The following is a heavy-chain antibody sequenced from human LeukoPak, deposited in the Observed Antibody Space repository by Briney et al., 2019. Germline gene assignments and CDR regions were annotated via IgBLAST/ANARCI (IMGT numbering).Heavy chain of an antibody. J-gene: IGHJ4*02. CDR3: ARGTGDYYDSSGYLF. D-gene: IGHD3-22*01. CDR1: GGSFSGYY. CDR2: INHSGST. Sequence: SETLSPTCAVYGGSFSGYYWSWIRQPPGKGLEWIGEINHSGSTNYNPSLKSRVTILVDTSKNQFSLKLSSVTAADTAVYYCARGTGDYYDSSGYLFWGQGTLVTVSS. V-gene: IGHV4-34*01.